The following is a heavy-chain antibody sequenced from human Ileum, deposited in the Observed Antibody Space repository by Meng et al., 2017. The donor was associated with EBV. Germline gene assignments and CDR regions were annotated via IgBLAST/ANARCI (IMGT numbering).Heavy chain of an antibody. CDR3: ARNVPGTSAYYD. CDR1: GYSISSTNW. CDR2: IYYSGST. V-gene: IGHV4-28*01. J-gene: IGHJ4*02. D-gene: IGHD3-22*01. Sequence: QVQLQESGPGLVKASATLSPTFAVSGYSISSTNWWGWIRQPPGKGLEWIGYIYYSGSTSYNPSLKSRVTMSVDTSKNQFSLNLNSVTAVDTAVYYCARNVPGTSAYYDWGQGTLVTVSS.